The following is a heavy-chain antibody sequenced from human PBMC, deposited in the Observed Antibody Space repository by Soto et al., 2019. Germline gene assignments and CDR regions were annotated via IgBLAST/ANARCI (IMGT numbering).Heavy chain of an antibody. J-gene: IGHJ4*02. CDR3: ARGLSVPAAIDY. CDR1: GGSFSGYY. D-gene: IGHD2-2*01. Sequence: SETLSLTCAVYGGSFSGYYWSWIRQPPGKGLEWIGEINHSGSTNYNPSLKSRVTISVDTSKNQFSLKLSSVTAADTAVYYCARGLSVPAAIDYWGQGTLVTVSS. V-gene: IGHV4-34*01. CDR2: INHSGST.